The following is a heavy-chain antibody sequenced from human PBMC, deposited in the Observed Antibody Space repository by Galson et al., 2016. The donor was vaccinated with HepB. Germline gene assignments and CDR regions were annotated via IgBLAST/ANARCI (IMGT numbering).Heavy chain of an antibody. CDR3: AKELDGEVAGPFDL. V-gene: IGHV3-9*01. CDR1: GFTFDDYA. J-gene: IGHJ2*01. D-gene: IGHD6-19*01. Sequence: SLRLSCAASGFTFDDYALHCVRLAPGKVPELVAVICWNSDYLLYAVSVKGRFIISRDNARNSLFLQMNSLRPEATAFYYCAKELDGEVAGPFDLWGRGTLVTVSS. CDR2: ICWNSDYL.